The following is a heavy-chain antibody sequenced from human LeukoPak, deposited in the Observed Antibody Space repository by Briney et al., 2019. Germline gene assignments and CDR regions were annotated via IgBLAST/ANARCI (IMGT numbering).Heavy chain of an antibody. J-gene: IGHJ5*02. CDR1: GGSISSGGYY. V-gene: IGHV4-31*03. D-gene: IGHD2-2*01. CDR2: IYYSGST. CDR3: ARVVVVLAAISGLYWFDP. Sequence: PSETLSLTCTVSGGSISSGGYYWSWVRQHPGKGLEWIGYIYYSGSTYYNPSLKSRVTISVDTSKNQFSLKLSSVTAADTAVYYCARVVVVLAAISGLYWFDPWGQGTLVTVSS.